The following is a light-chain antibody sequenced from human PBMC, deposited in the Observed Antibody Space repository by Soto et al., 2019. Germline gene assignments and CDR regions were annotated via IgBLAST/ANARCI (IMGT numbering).Light chain of an antibody. CDR1: QSVSSN. CDR2: GAS. V-gene: IGKV3-15*01. Sequence: EIVMTQSPATLSVSPGERATLSCRASQSVSSNLAWFQHRPGQAPRLLIYGASTRATGVPARFSGSGSGTEFTLTISSLLSEDFTIYYCQHYNNWPLTFGGGTKVEIK. CDR3: QHYNNWPLT. J-gene: IGKJ4*01.